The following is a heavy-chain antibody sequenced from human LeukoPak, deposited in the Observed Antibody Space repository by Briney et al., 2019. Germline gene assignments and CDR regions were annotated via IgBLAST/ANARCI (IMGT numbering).Heavy chain of an antibody. Sequence: SVKVSCKASGGTFSSYAISWVRQAPGQGLEWMGRIIPIFGTAIYVQKFQGRVTITTDESTSTAYMELSSLRSEDTAVYYCAYDFWSGYYTGYNWFDPWGQGTLVTVSS. CDR2: IIPIFGTA. D-gene: IGHD3-3*01. V-gene: IGHV1-69*05. CDR3: AYDFWSGYYTGYNWFDP. J-gene: IGHJ5*02. CDR1: GGTFSSYA.